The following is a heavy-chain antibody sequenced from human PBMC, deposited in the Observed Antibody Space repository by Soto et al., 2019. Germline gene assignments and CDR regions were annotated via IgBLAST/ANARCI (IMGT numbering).Heavy chain of an antibody. Sequence: GGSLRLSCAASGFTFSSYAMSWVRQAPGKGLEWVSAISGSGGSTYYADSVKGRFTISRDNSKNTLYLQMNSLRAEDTAVYYCATNQLDIVVVPAAMNYYYYYGTDVWGQGTKDTVSS. CDR3: ATNQLDIVVVPAAMNYYYYYGTDV. J-gene: IGHJ6*02. V-gene: IGHV3-23*01. CDR1: GFTFSSYA. D-gene: IGHD2-2*03. CDR2: ISGSGGST.